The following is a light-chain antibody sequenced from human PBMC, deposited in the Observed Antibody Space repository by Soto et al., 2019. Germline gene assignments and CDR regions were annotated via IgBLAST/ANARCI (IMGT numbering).Light chain of an antibody. CDR1: SSDVGSYNR. Sequence: QSALTQPPSVSGSPGQSVTISCTGTSSDVGSYNRVSWYQQPPGTAPKLMIYDVSNRPSGVPDRFSGSRSGNTASLTISGLQAEDEAVYYCSSYTSSSTYVFGTGTKLTAL. CDR2: DVS. CDR3: SSYTSSSTYV. J-gene: IGLJ1*01. V-gene: IGLV2-18*02.